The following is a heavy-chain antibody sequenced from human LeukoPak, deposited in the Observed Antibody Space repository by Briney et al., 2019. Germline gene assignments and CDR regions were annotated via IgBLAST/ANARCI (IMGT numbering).Heavy chain of an antibody. CDR3: ARDRSRSIAVAGSSPPRYGMDV. D-gene: IGHD6-19*01. CDR2: IYYSGST. J-gene: IGHJ6*02. Sequence: PSETLSLTCTVSGGSISSYYWSWIRQPPGKGLEWIGYIYYSGSTNYNPSLKSRVTISVDTSKNQFSLKLSSVTAADTAVYYCARDRSRSIAVAGSSPPRYGMDVWGQGTTVTVSS. V-gene: IGHV4-59*01. CDR1: GGSISSYY.